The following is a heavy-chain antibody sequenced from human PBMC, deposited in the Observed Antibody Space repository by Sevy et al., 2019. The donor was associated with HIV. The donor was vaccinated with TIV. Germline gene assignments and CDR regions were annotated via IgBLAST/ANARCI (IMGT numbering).Heavy chain of an antibody. CDR1: GGSFSDYY. D-gene: IGHD6-13*01. Sequence: SETLSLTCAVYGGSFSDYYWSWIRQPPGGGLEWIGEISHIGSTNYNPSPKSRVTMSLDTSTNQFSLKLKSMTAADTAVYYCARSIASVLPGPLGLFFRVYSNWFGPWGQGTLVTISS. V-gene: IGHV4-34*01. CDR3: ARSIASVLPGPLGLFFRVYSNWFGP. CDR2: ISHIGST. J-gene: IGHJ5*02.